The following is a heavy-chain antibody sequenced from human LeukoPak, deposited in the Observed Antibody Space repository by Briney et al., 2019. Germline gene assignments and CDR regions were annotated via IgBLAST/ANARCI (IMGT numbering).Heavy chain of an antibody. CDR3: ARHITGTTFYYYGMNV. V-gene: IGHV4-59*01. CDR2: IYYSGST. CDR1: GGSISSYY. Sequence: SETLSLTCTVSGGSISSYYWSWIRQPPGKGLEWIGYIYYSGSTNYNPSLKSRVTISVDTSKNQFSLKLSSVTAADTAVYYCARHITGTTFYYYGMNVWGQGTTVTVSS. J-gene: IGHJ6*02. D-gene: IGHD1-20*01.